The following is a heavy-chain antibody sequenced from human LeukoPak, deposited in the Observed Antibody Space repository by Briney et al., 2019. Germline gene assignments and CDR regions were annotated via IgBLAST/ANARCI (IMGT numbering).Heavy chain of an antibody. D-gene: IGHD3-22*01. J-gene: IGHJ4*02. CDR1: GFTFSSYA. CDR2: ISYDGSNK. V-gene: IGHV3-30*01. Sequence: GGSLRLSCAASGFTFSSYAMHWVRQAPGKGLEWVAVISYDGSNKYYADSVKGRFTISRDNSKNTRYLQMNSLRAEDTAVYYCARDLLSGTYYYDSSGPASWGQGTLVTVSS. CDR3: ARDLLSGTYYYDSSGPAS.